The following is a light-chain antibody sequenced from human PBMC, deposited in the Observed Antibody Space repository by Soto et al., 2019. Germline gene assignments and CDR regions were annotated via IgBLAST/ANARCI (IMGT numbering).Light chain of an antibody. CDR1: QSVSSN. Sequence: EIGMSQSPATLSVSPGERATLSCRASQSVSSNLAWYQQKPGQAPRLLIYGASTRATGIPARFSGSGSGTEFTLTISSLQSEDFAVYYCQQCNNWPTWTFGQGTRVDI. CDR2: GAS. CDR3: QQCNNWPTWT. V-gene: IGKV3D-15*01. J-gene: IGKJ1*01.